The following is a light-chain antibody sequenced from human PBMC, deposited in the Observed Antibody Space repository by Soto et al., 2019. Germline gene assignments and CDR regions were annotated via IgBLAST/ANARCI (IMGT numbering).Light chain of an antibody. CDR3: TSYAGTYSFFYV. J-gene: IGLJ1*01. CDR1: CSDVGAYNY. CDR2: EVS. Sequence: QSVLTPPHSASGSPGQSVTISCTGTCSDVGAYNYVSWYQQLPGKAPKLIIYEVSKRPSGVPDRFSGSKSGNTASLTVSGLQAEDEADYYCTSYAGTYSFFYVFGTGT. V-gene: IGLV2-8*01.